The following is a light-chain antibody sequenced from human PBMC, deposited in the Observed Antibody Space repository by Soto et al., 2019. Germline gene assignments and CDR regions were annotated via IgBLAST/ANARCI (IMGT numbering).Light chain of an antibody. Sequence: EIVLTQSPATLSLSPGERATLSCRASQSVSSYLAWYQQKPGQAPRLLIYDASNRATGIPARFSGSGSGTDFTLIISSLEPEDFAVYYCQQHSNWRWFTFGPGTKVDIK. CDR2: DAS. CDR1: QSVSSY. V-gene: IGKV3-11*01. J-gene: IGKJ3*01. CDR3: QQHSNWRWFT.